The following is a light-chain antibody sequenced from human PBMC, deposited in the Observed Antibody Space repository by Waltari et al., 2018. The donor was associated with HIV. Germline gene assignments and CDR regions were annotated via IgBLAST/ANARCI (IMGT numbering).Light chain of an antibody. CDR2: KAS. Sequence: DIQMTQSPSTLSASVGDRLTITCRASQSISSWLAWCQQKPGKAPKLLIYKASSLESGVPSRFSGSGSGTEFTLTISSLQPDDFATYYCQQYNSYSPITFGQGTRLEIK. V-gene: IGKV1-5*03. J-gene: IGKJ5*01. CDR3: QQYNSYSPIT. CDR1: QSISSW.